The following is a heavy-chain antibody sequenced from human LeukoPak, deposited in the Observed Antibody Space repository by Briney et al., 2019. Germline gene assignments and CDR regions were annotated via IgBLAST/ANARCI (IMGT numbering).Heavy chain of an antibody. CDR2: ISGSGGST. CDR1: GFTFSSYE. J-gene: IGHJ4*02. CDR3: AKVASSGCFDY. V-gene: IGHV3-23*01. D-gene: IGHD6-19*01. Sequence: GGSLRLSCAASGFTFSSYEMNWVRQAPGKGLEWVSAISGSGGSTYYADSVKGRFTISRDNSKNALYLQMNSLRAEDTAVYYCAKVASSGCFDYWGQGTLVTVSS.